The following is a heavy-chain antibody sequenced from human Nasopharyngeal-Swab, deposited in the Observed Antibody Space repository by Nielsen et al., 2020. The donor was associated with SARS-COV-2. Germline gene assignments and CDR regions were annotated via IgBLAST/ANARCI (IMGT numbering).Heavy chain of an antibody. Sequence: GSLRLYCTVSGGSISSYYWSWIRQPPGKGLEWIGYIYYSGSTNYNPSLKSRVTISVDTSKNQFSLKLSSVTAADTAVYCCARGYYDSSGWVDYYYYYMDVWGKGTTVTVSS. J-gene: IGHJ6*03. V-gene: IGHV4-59*01. D-gene: IGHD3-22*01. CDR2: IYYSGST. CDR1: GGSISSYY. CDR3: ARGYYDSSGWVDYYYYYMDV.